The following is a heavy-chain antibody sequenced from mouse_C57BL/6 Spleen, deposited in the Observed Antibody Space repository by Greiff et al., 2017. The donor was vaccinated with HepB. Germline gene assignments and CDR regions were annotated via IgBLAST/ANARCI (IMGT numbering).Heavy chain of an antibody. V-gene: IGHV5-16*01. J-gene: IGHJ2*01. Sequence: EVQVVESEGGLVQPGSSMKLSCTASGFTFSDYYMAWVRQVPEKGLEWVANINYDGSSTYYLDSLKSRFIISRDNAKNILYLQMSSLKSEDTATYYCARAVTTVVTYFDYWGQGTTLTVSS. CDR3: ARAVTTVVTYFDY. CDR2: INYDGSST. D-gene: IGHD1-1*01. CDR1: GFTFSDYY.